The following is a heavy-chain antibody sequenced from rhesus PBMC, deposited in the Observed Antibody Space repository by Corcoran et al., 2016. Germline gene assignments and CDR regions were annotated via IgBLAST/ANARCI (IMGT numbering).Heavy chain of an antibody. CDR2: IYGSGSST. J-gene: IGHJ4*01. CDR3: ARDVSVAAKGDFDY. V-gene: IGHV4-169*02. D-gene: IGHD4-29*01. CDR1: GGSISSSY. Sequence: QLQLQESGPGLVKPSETLSVTCAVSGGSISSSYWSWIRQSPGKGLEWIGYIYGSGSSTNYNPSLKSRCTLSVDKSKNQLSLKLSSVTTADTAVYYCARDVSVAAKGDFDYWGQGVLVTVSS.